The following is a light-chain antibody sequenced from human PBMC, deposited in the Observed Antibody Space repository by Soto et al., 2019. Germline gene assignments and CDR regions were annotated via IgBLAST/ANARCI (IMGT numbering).Light chain of an antibody. V-gene: IGKV1-9*01. CDR3: QQLNSYPRT. CDR2: AAS. J-gene: IGKJ1*01. Sequence: DIQLTQSPSFLSASVGDRVTITCRASQGISSYLAWYQQKPGKAPKLLIYAASTLQSGVPSRFSGSGSGTEFILTISSLQPEDFANYYCQQLNSYPRTFGQGIKVEIK. CDR1: QGISSY.